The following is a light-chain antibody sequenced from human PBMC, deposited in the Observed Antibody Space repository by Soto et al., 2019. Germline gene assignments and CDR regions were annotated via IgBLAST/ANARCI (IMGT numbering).Light chain of an antibody. CDR1: QSVSSN. V-gene: IGKV3-15*01. Sequence: EIVMTQSPVTLSVSPGERVTLSCRASQSVSSNLAWYQQKPGQAPRLLIYGASTRATGIPARFSGSGSGTEFTLTISSLQSEDFAVYYCQQYNNWPRATFGGGTKVEIK. CDR3: QQYNNWPRAT. CDR2: GAS. J-gene: IGKJ4*01.